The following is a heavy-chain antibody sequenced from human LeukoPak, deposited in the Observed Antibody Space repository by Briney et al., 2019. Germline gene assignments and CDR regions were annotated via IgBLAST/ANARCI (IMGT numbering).Heavy chain of an antibody. Sequence: ASVKVSCKASGYTFTGYYMHWVRQAPGQGLEWMGWINPNSGGTNYAQKFQGRVTMTRDTSISTAYMELSRPRSDDTAVYYCARGIVVVPAARDFDYWGQGTLVTVSS. CDR3: ARGIVVVPAARDFDY. D-gene: IGHD2-2*01. CDR1: GYTFTGYY. J-gene: IGHJ4*02. V-gene: IGHV1-2*02. CDR2: INPNSGGT.